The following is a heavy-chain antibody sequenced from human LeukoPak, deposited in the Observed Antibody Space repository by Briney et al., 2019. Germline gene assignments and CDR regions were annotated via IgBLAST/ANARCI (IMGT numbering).Heavy chain of an antibody. CDR1: GFTFSSYA. Sequence: GGSLRLSCAASGFTFSSYAMHWVRQAPGKGLEWVAVISYDGSNKYYADSVKGRFTISRDNSKDALYLQMNSLRVEDTAVYYCAIDPNWGTHSWGQGVLVTVSS. CDR2: ISYDGSNK. V-gene: IGHV3-30-3*01. J-gene: IGHJ4*02. CDR3: AIDPNWGTHS. D-gene: IGHD7-27*01.